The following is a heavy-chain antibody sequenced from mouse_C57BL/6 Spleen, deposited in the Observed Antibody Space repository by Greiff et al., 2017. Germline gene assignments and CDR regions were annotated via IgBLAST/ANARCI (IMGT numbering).Heavy chain of an antibody. Sequence: QVQLQQPGAELVKPGASVKLSCKASGYTFTSYWMHWVKQRPGQGLEWIGMIHPNSGSTNYNEKFKSKATLTVDKSSSTAYMQLSSLTSEDSAVYYCGARESGSSPYWYVDVWGTGTTVTVSS. CDR3: GARESGSSPYWYVDV. D-gene: IGHD1-1*01. V-gene: IGHV1-64*01. CDR2: IHPNSGST. CDR1: GYTFTSYW. J-gene: IGHJ1*03.